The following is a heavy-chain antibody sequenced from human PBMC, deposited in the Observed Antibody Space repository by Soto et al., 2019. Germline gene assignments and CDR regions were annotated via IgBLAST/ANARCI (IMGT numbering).Heavy chain of an antibody. CDR1: GFTFDDYA. D-gene: IGHD4-4*01. Sequence: QLVESGGGLVQPGRSLRLSCAASGFTFDDYAMHWVRQAPGKGLEWVSGISWSGDNMAYADSVKGRFITSRDNVKNSLYLQMNSLRVEDTALYHCVKVSYSSLTTLGSAFDVWGQGTMVTFS. V-gene: IGHV3-9*01. CDR3: VKVSYSSLTTLGSAFDV. J-gene: IGHJ3*01. CDR2: ISWSGDNM.